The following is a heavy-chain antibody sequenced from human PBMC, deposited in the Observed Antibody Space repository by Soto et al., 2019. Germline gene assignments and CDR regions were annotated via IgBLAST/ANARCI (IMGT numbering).Heavy chain of an antibody. CDR1: GFTFDDYT. J-gene: IGHJ6*02. CDR3: AKAVAAENYYYYYGMDV. Sequence: GGSLRLSCAASGFTFDDYTMHWVRQAPGKGLEWVSLISWDGGSTYYADSVKGRFTISRDNSKNSLYQQMNSLRTEDTALYYCAKAVAAENYYYYYGMDVWGQGTTVTVSS. V-gene: IGHV3-43*01. D-gene: IGHD6-13*01. CDR2: ISWDGGST.